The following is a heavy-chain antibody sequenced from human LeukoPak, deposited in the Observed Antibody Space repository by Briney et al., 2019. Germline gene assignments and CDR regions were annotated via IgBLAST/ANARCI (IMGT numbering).Heavy chain of an antibody. CDR2: INPHSGDT. CDR1: GYTFTGYY. J-gene: IGHJ4*02. Sequence: ASVKVSCKASGYTFTGYYMHWVRQAPGQGLEWMGWINPHSGDTNYAQKFQGRVTMTSDTSISTSYMELSRLRSDDTAVYFCARVSKEWYYDILTGYYRGHFDYWGQGTLVTVSS. V-gene: IGHV1-2*02. CDR3: ARVSKEWYYDILTGYYRGHFDY. D-gene: IGHD3-9*01.